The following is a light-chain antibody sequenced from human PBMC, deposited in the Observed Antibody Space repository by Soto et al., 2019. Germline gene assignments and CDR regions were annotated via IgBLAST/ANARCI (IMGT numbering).Light chain of an antibody. CDR2: AAS. J-gene: IGKJ1*01. V-gene: IGKV3-15*01. CDR1: ETVRSN. Sequence: RGRTQSPDTLSVSPGERATLSCRASETVRSNLAWYQQKPGQAPRLLIYAASTRATGIPARFSGSGSGTEFTLTISSLEPEDFAVYYCQQRSNWPWTLGQGTKVDI. CDR3: QQRSNWPWT.